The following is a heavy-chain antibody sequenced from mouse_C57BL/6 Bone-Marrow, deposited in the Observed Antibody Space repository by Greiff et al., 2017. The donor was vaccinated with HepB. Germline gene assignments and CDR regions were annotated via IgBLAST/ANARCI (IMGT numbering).Heavy chain of an antibody. D-gene: IGHD1-1*01. Sequence: VQLQQSGAELVRPGASVKLSCTASGFNIKDDYMHWVKQRPEQGLEWIGWIDPENGDTEYASKFQGKATITADTSSNTAYLQLSSLTSEDTAVYYCTTDYGSSFYFDYWGRGTTLTVSS. CDR2: IDPENGDT. CDR1: GFNIKDDY. CDR3: TTDYGSSFYFDY. J-gene: IGHJ2*01. V-gene: IGHV14-4*01.